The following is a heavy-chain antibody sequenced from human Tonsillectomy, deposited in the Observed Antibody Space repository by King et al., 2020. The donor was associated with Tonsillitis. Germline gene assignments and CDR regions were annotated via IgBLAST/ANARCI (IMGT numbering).Heavy chain of an antibody. V-gene: IGHV4-61*02. CDR2: IYTSGST. CDR1: GGSISSDSHY. Sequence: QLQESGPGLVKPSQTLSLTCSVSGGSISSDSHYWSWIRQPAGKRLECIGRIYTSGSTNYNPSLKSRVTMSLDRSKNQVSLKLTSVTAADTAVYFCVRGVMRGGGYYGFDYWGQGTLVTVSS. CDR3: VRGVMRGGGYYGFDY. J-gene: IGHJ4*02. D-gene: IGHD1-26*01.